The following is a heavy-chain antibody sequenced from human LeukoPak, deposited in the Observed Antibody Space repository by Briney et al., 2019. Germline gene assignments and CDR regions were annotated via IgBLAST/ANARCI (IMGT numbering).Heavy chain of an antibody. Sequence: ASVKVSCKASGYTFTSYAITWVRQAPGQGLEWMGWISAYNGRTNYAQNPQDRVTLTIDTSTSTAYMELRSLKSDDTAVYFCARCESGSSWPWELGNNWGQGTPVTVSS. CDR1: GYTFTSYA. V-gene: IGHV1-18*01. CDR2: ISAYNGRT. CDR3: ARCESGSSWPWELGNN. D-gene: IGHD6-13*01. J-gene: IGHJ4*02.